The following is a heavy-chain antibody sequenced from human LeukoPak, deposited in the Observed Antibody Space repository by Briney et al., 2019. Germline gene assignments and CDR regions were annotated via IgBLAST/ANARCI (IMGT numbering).Heavy chain of an antibody. J-gene: IGHJ6*02. CDR2: IIPIFGTA. CDR1: GGTFSSYA. Sequence: GASVTVSCKASGGTFSSYAISWVRQAPGQGLEWMGGIIPIFGTANYAQTIQGRVTITTDETKSTAYMELSSLRSEDTAVYYCAREIGYCSGGSCYSYYYYGMDVWGQGTTVTVSS. V-gene: IGHV1-69*05. D-gene: IGHD2-15*01. CDR3: AREIGYCSGGSCYSYYYYGMDV.